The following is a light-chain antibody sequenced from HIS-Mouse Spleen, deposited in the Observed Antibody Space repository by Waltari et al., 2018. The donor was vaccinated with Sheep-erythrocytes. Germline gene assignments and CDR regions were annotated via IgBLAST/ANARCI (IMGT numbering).Light chain of an antibody. V-gene: IGLV2-23*01. CDR3: CSYAGSSTPWV. CDR1: SSDVGSYNL. CDR2: EGS. J-gene: IGLJ3*02. Sequence: QSALTQPASVSGSPGQSITISCPGTSSDVGSYNLVPWYQQHPGKAPKRMIYEGSKWPSGVSNRFSGSKSGNTASLTISGLQAEDEADYYCCSYAGSSTPWVFGGGTKLTVL.